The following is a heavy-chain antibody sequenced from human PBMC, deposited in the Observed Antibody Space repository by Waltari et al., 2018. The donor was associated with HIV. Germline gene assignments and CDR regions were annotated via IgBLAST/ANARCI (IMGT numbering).Heavy chain of an antibody. CDR3: ARDYRTERLHQYYFDY. Sequence: EVQLVESGGGLVQPGGSLRLSCAASGFTFSSYSMHWVRQDTGKGLEWVSYISSSSSTIYYADSVKGRFTISRDNAKNSLYLQMNSLRAEDTAVYYCARDYRTERLHQYYFDYWGQGTLVTVSS. V-gene: IGHV3-48*01. D-gene: IGHD1-26*01. CDR2: ISSSSSTI. J-gene: IGHJ4*02. CDR1: GFTFSSYS.